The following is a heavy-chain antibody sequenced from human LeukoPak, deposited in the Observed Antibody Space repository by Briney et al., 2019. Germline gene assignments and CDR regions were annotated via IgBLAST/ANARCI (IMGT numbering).Heavy chain of an antibody. CDR3: ARHGTPRWDENWFDP. Sequence: GEALKISCKGSGYSFTSYWNGWVRQMPGKGLGWMGIIYPGDSDTRYSPSFQGQVTISADKSISTAYLQWSSLKAADTAMYYCARHGTPRWDENWFDPWGQGTLVTVSS. D-gene: IGHD1-26*01. CDR2: IYPGDSDT. J-gene: IGHJ5*02. V-gene: IGHV5-51*01. CDR1: GYSFTSYW.